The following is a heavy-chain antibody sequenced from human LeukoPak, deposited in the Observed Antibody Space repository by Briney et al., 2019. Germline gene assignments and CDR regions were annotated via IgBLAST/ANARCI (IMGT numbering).Heavy chain of an antibody. D-gene: IGHD4-23*01. Sequence: GGPLRLSCAASGFSFSTYWMSWVRQAPGKGLEWVANIKQEGSEKCYVDSVRGRFTISRDNAKNSLFLQMNSLRAEDTALYYCSGGNSFDYWGQGTLVTVSS. CDR3: SGGNSFDY. V-gene: IGHV3-7*05. CDR2: IKQEGSEK. CDR1: GFSFSTYW. J-gene: IGHJ4*02.